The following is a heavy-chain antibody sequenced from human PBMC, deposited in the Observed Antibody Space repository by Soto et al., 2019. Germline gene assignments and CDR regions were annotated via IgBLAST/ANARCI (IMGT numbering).Heavy chain of an antibody. J-gene: IGHJ3*02. CDR1: GFTFDDYA. V-gene: IGHV3-9*01. D-gene: IGHD6-6*01. CDR2: ISWNSGSI. Sequence: GGSLRLSCAASGFTFDDYAMHWVRQAPGKGLEWVSGISWNSGSIGYADSVKGRFTISRDNAKSSLYLQMNSLRAEDTALYYCAKEYSSSSGAFDIWGQGTMVTVSS. CDR3: AKEYSSSSGAFDI.